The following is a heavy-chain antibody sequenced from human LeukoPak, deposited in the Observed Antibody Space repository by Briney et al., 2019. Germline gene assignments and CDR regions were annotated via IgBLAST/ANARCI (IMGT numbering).Heavy chain of an antibody. Sequence: PGGSLRLSCSASGFTFSRFWMSWVRQAPGKGLEYVALIKQGGSEIFHMDSMKGRFTISRDDATNSLYLQMNSLRVEDTALYYCARDRESESDSEGDYWGQGTLVTVSS. CDR3: ARDRESESDSEGDY. CDR2: IKQGGSEI. CDR1: GFTFSRFW. D-gene: IGHD4-11*01. V-gene: IGHV3-7*01. J-gene: IGHJ4*02.